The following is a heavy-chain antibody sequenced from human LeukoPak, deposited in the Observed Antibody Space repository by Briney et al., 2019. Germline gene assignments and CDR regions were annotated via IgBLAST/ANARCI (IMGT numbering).Heavy chain of an antibody. J-gene: IGHJ4*02. CDR3: ATYRQVLLPFES. CDR2: IFPSGGEI. CDR1: GFTFSTFA. Sequence: GGTLRLSCAASGFTFSTFAMIWVRQPPGKGLEWVSSIFPSGGEIHYADSVRGRFTISRDNSKSTLSLQMDSLRAEDTAIYYCATYRQVLLPFESWGQGTLVTVSS. D-gene: IGHD2-8*02. V-gene: IGHV3-23*01.